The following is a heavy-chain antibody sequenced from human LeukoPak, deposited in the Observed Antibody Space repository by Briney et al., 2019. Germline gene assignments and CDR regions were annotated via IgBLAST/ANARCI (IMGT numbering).Heavy chain of an antibody. CDR2: ISGSGGST. V-gene: IGHV3-23*01. D-gene: IGHD3-22*01. Sequence: GGSLRLSCAASGFTFSSYAMSWVRQAPGKGLEWVSAISGSGGSTYYADSVKGQFTISRDNSKNTLYLQMNSLRAEDTAVYYCAKDDRYDSSGYPDYWGQGTLVTVSS. CDR3: AKDDRYDSSGYPDY. J-gene: IGHJ4*02. CDR1: GFTFSSYA.